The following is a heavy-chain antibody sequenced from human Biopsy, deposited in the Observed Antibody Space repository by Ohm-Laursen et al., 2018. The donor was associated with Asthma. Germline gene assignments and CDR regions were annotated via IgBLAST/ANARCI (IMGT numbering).Heavy chain of an antibody. V-gene: IGHV1-24*01. CDR1: GYSLTDLS. Sequence: ASVKVSCKISGYSLTDLSMHWVRQAPGQGLEWMGGHDHGEGGTVNARRFQGRVTMTEDTSTDTAYMELSSLSSDDTAAYYCASDFPKDYVRYNFQFWGQGTLVTVSS. J-gene: IGHJ4*02. CDR2: HDHGEGGT. D-gene: IGHD4-17*01. CDR3: ASDFPKDYVRYNFQF.